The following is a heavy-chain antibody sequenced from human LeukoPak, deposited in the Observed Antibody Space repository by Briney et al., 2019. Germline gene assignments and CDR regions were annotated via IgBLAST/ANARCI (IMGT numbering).Heavy chain of an antibody. CDR1: GGSISSYY. CDR2: IYTSGST. J-gene: IGHJ3*02. Sequence: SEALSVTCMVSGGSISSYYWSWMRPPAGKGLEWVGRIYTSGSTNYNPSLKSRVTMSVDTSKNQFSLKLSSVTAADTAVYYCAVGSGSYPHDAFDIWGQGTMVTVSS. V-gene: IGHV4-4*07. D-gene: IGHD1-26*01. CDR3: AVGSGSYPHDAFDI.